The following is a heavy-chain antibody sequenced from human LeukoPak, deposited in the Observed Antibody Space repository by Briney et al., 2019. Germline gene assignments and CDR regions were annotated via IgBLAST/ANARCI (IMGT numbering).Heavy chain of an antibody. D-gene: IGHD1-26*01. CDR1: GFTFSSYA. CDR3: AKVHSGTYYDYFDY. Sequence: GGSLRLSCAASGFTFSSYAMSWVRQAPGKGLEWVSHISGSGGSTYYADSVKGRFTISRDNSKNTLYLQMNSLRAEDTAVHYCAKVHSGTYYDYFDYWGQGTLVTVSS. J-gene: IGHJ4*02. CDR2: ISGSGGST. V-gene: IGHV3-23*01.